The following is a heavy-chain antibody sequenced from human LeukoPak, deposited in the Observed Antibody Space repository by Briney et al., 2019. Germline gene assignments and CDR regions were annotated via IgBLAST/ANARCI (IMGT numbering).Heavy chain of an antibody. V-gene: IGHV3-30*02. D-gene: IGHD5-18*01. Sequence: GGSLRLSCAASGSTFSSYGMHWVRQAPGKGLEWVAFIRYDGSNKYYADSVKGRFTISRDDSKNTLYLQMNSLRAEDTAVYYCAKERDTAMVTIDYWGQGTLVTVSS. CDR2: IRYDGSNK. CDR1: GSTFSSYG. CDR3: AKERDTAMVTIDY. J-gene: IGHJ4*02.